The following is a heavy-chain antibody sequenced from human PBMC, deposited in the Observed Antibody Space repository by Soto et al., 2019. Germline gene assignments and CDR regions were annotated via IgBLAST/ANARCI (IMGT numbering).Heavy chain of an antibody. D-gene: IGHD4-17*01. CDR1: GFTFSSYW. CDR2: IKQDGSNK. J-gene: IGHJ4*02. V-gene: IGHV3-7*01. Sequence: GGSLRLSCAASGFTFSSYWMSWVRQAPGKGLEWVANIKQDGSNKYYADSVKGRFTISRDNSKNTLYLQMNSLRAEDTAVYYCAKDTYYGEYAVDYWGQGNLVTVS. CDR3: AKDTYYGEYAVDY.